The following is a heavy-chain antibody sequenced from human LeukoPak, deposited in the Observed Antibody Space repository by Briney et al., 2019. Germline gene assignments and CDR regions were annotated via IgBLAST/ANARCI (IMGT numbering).Heavy chain of an antibody. CDR1: GLTFSTYS. D-gene: IGHD3-16*01. CDR3: ARAVMRGPDAFDI. V-gene: IGHV3-21*01. CDR2: ISSSSSYI. J-gene: IGHJ3*02. Sequence: GGSLRLSCAASGLTFSTYSMNWVRQAPGKGLEWVSSISSSSSYIYYADSVKGRFTISRDNAKNSLFLQMNSLRAEDTAVYFCARAVMRGPDAFDIWGRGTMVTVSS.